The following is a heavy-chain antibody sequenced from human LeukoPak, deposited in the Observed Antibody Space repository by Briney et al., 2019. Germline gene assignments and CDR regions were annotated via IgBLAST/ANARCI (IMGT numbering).Heavy chain of an antibody. D-gene: IGHD2-15*01. CDR2: IYPGDSDS. Sequence: GESLKISCKGSGYSFIRNWIGWVRQMPGKGLEWMANIYPGDSDSRYSPSFQGQVTISADKSTSTAYLQWSSLTASDTAMYYCARLGTSATYFEFWGQGTLVTVSS. J-gene: IGHJ4*02. V-gene: IGHV5-51*01. CDR3: ARLGTSATYFEF. CDR1: GYSFIRNW.